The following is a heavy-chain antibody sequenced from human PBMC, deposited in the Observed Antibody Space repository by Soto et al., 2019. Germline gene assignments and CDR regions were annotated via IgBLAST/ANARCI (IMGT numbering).Heavy chain of an antibody. CDR2: INPNSGGT. CDR3: ARRKGDYYDSSGYHYYFDY. J-gene: IGHJ4*02. V-gene: IGHV1-2*02. CDR1: GYTFTDYY. Sequence: ASVKVSCKASGYTFTDYYVHWVRQAPGQGLEWMGWINPNSGGTKSAQKFQGRVTMTRDTSISTAYMELSRLRSDDTAVYYCARRKGDYYDSSGYHYYFDYWGQGTLVTVSS. D-gene: IGHD3-22*01.